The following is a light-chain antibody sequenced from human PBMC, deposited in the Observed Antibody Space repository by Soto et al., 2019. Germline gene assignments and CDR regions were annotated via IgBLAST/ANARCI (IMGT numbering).Light chain of an antibody. V-gene: IGKV3-20*01. CDR1: QNVRSDY. CDR3: QQYGNSPLP. Sequence: EIVLTQSPATLSLSPGDRATLSCRASQNVRSDYFAWYQQKPGQAPRVIIFGVSTRASATPDRFRGSGSGTYFTLTISRLEPDEFALYYCQQYGNSPLPFGGGNKVE. J-gene: IGKJ4*01. CDR2: GVS.